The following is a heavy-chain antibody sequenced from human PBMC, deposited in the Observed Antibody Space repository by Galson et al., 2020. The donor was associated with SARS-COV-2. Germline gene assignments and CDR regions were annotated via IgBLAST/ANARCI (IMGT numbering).Heavy chain of an antibody. D-gene: IGHD6-13*01. Sequence: ASVKVSCKASGYTFTNFGISWVRLAPGQGLEWMGWISAYNGNTNYAQKLQGRITMTTDTSTSTGYMELRSLSSDDTAVYYCTRDGYISPSDYYYGMDVWGQGTTVTVSS. CDR3: TRDGYISPSDYYYGMDV. CDR2: ISAYNGNT. CDR1: GYTFTNFG. V-gene: IGHV1-18*01. J-gene: IGHJ6*02.